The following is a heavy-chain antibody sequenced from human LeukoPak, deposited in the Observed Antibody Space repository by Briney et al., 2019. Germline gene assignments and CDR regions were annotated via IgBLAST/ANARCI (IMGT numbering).Heavy chain of an antibody. Sequence: GGSLRLSCAASGFTFSSYAMSWVRQAPGKGLEWVSAISGSGGSTYYADSVKGRFTISRDNSKNTLYLQMNGLRAEDTAVYYCAKDPTLLGAFDYWGQGTLVTVSS. V-gene: IGHV3-23*01. D-gene: IGHD7-27*01. CDR3: AKDPTLLGAFDY. CDR2: ISGSGGST. J-gene: IGHJ4*02. CDR1: GFTFSSYA.